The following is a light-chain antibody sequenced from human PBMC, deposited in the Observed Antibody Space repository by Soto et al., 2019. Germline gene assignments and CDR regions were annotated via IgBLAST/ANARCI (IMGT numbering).Light chain of an antibody. CDR2: GAS. V-gene: IGKV3-20*01. CDR1: QSVSNNY. Sequence: EILLTQSPGTLYLSPGERATLSCRASQSVSNNYLAWYQQKPGQAPRLLIYGASNRATGIPDRFSGSGSGTDFTVTISRLEPEDFAVYYCEQYGSSGTFGQGTKVDI. J-gene: IGKJ1*01. CDR3: EQYGSSGT.